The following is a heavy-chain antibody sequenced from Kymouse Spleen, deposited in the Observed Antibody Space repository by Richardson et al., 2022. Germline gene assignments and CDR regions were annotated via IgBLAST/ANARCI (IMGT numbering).Heavy chain of an antibody. CDR3: AKDSGSYVWAYYYYGMDV. D-gene: IGHD1-26*01. CDR2: ISWNSGSI. Sequence: EVQLVESGGGLVQPGRSLRLSCAASGFTFDDYAMHWVRQAPGKGLEWVSGISWNSGSIGYADSVKGRFTISRDNAKNSLYLQMNSLRAEDTALYYCAKDSGSYVWAYYYYGMDVWGQGTTVTVSS. J-gene: IGHJ6*02. V-gene: IGHV3-9*01. CDR1: GFTFDDYA.